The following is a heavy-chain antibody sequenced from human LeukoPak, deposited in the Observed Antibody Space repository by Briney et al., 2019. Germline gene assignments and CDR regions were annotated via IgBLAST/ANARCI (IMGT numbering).Heavy chain of an antibody. CDR3: ARGDPHADL. CDR1: VFDFSTYE. CDR2: ITISGHTK. Sequence: PGVSLRLSCAASVFDFSTYEMHWVRQGPGKGLEWLAYITISGHTKNYAASVKGRFTISRDNARTSLYLQMNSLRVEDTGVYYCARGDPHADLWGQGTLVTVSS. V-gene: IGHV3-48*03. J-gene: IGHJ5*02.